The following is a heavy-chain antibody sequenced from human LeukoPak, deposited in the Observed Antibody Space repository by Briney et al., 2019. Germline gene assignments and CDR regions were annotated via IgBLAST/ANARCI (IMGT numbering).Heavy chain of an antibody. D-gene: IGHD1-26*01. Sequence: ASMKVSCKVSGNSLSETSIHWVRQAPGQWLEWMGGFEPDDGEPIFAQRFQGRFSMSEDTSTDTAYMELSSLTLEDTAVYYCATADKWEPLDYWGQGTLVTVSS. CDR1: GNSLSETS. CDR2: FEPDDGEP. CDR3: ATADKWEPLDY. J-gene: IGHJ4*02. V-gene: IGHV1-24*01.